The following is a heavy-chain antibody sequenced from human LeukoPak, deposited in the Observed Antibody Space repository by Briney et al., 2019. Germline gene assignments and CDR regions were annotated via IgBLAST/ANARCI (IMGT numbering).Heavy chain of an antibody. CDR1: GGSISSYY. J-gene: IGHJ4*02. CDR2: IYYSGST. CDR3: ARDNGLRFFDY. Sequence: SETLSLTCTVSGGSISSYYWSWIRQPPGKGLEWIGYIYYSGSTNYNPSLKSRVTMSVDTSKNQFSLKLSSVTAADTAVYYCARDNGLRFFDYWGQGTLVTVSS. D-gene: IGHD3-3*01. V-gene: IGHV4-59*12.